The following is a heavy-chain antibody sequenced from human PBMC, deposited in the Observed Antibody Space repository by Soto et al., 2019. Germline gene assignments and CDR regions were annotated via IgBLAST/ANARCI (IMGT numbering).Heavy chain of an antibody. CDR2: ISAYNGNT. J-gene: IGHJ4*02. CDR3: ARDFGQQWLVSHSVYYFDY. V-gene: IGHV1-18*04. CDR1: GYTFTSYG. Sequence: ASVKVSCKASGYTFTSYGISWVRQAPGQGLEWMGWISAYNGNTNYAQKLQGRVTMTTDTSTSTAYMELRSLRSDDTAVYYCARDFGQQWLVSHSVYYFDYWGQGTLVTVS. D-gene: IGHD6-19*01.